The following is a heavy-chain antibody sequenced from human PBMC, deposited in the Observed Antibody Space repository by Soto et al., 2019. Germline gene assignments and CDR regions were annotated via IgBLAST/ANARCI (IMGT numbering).Heavy chain of an antibody. V-gene: IGHV1-69*13. D-gene: IGHD3-3*01. CDR1: GGTFSSYA. J-gene: IGHJ6*02. Sequence: SSVKVSCKASGGTFSSYAISWVRQAPGQGLEWMGGIIPIFGTANYAQKFQGRVTITADESTSTAYMELSSLRSEDTAVYDCASYFLSSSDYYYGMDVWGQVTTVTVSS. CDR2: IIPIFGTA. CDR3: ASYFLSSSDYYYGMDV.